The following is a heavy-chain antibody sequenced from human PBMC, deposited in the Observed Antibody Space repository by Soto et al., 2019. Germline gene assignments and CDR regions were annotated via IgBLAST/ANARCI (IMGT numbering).Heavy chain of an antibody. V-gene: IGHV4-39*01. CDR2: IYYSGST. Sequence: SETLSLTCTVSGGSISSSSYYWGWIRQPPGKGLEWIGSIYYSGSTYYNPSLKSRVTISVDTSKNQFSLKLSSVTAADTAVYYCARSDSSSWVPTAYFDYWGQGTLVTVSS. CDR3: ARSDSSSWVPTAYFDY. D-gene: IGHD6-13*01. CDR1: GGSISSSSYY. J-gene: IGHJ4*02.